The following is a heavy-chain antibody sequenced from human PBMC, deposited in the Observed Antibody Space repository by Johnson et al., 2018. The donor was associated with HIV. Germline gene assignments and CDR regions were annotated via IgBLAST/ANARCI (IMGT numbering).Heavy chain of an antibody. Sequence: VQLVESGGGVVQPGRSLRLSCTASGFTFSSYGIHWVRQAPGKGLEWVSYISSSGSTMYYADSVKGRFTLSRDNAKNSLYLQMNSLRAEDTAVYYCARLTTSADGGAFDIWGQGTMVTVSS. CDR2: ISSSGSTM. D-gene: IGHD1-14*01. CDR3: ARLTTSADGGAFDI. V-gene: IGHV3-48*04. J-gene: IGHJ3*02. CDR1: GFTFSSYG.